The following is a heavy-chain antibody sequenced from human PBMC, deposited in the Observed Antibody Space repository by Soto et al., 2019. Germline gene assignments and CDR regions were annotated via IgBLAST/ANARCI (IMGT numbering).Heavy chain of an antibody. V-gene: IGHV3-64*01. D-gene: IGHD5-18*01. CDR3: ARDGRAMNDY. J-gene: IGHJ4*02. CDR2: ISSNGGTT. CDR1: GFTFSTYA. Sequence: EVQLMESGGGLVQPGGSLRLSCAASGFTFSTYAMQWVRQAPGKGLEFVSSISSNGGTTNYAYSVKGRFTISRDNSRDTLYLQMGSLRPEDMAVYYCARDGRAMNDYWGQGTLVTVSS.